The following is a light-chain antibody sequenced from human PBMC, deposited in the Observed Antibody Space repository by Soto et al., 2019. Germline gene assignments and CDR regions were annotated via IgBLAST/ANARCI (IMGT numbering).Light chain of an antibody. J-gene: IGLJ2*01. V-gene: IGLV4-69*01. CDR3: QTWGSGIVV. CDR2: LNSDGSH. Sequence: QTVVTQSPSASASLGASVKLTCTLSSGHSNYAIAWHQQQSEKGPRYLMKLNSDGSHSKGDGIPDRFSGSSSGAERYLTISSLQSEDEADYYCQTWGSGIVVFGGATQLTVL. CDR1: SGHSNYA.